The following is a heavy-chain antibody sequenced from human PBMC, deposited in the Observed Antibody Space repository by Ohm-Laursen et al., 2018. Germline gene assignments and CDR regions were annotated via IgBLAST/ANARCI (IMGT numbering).Heavy chain of an antibody. CDR3: ARIGAQLPDY. V-gene: IGHV3-21*01. CDR1: GFTFSSYS. CDR2: ISSSSSYI. D-gene: IGHD2-2*01. J-gene: IGHJ4*02. Sequence: SLRLSCAASGFTFSSYSMNWVRQAPGKGLEWVSSISSSSSYIYYADSLKGRFTISRDNAKNSLYLQMNSLRADDTAVYYCARIGAQLPDYWGQGTLVTVSS.